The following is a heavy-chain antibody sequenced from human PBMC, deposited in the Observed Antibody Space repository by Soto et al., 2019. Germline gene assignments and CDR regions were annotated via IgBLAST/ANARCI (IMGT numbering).Heavy chain of an antibody. Sequence: EVQLVESGGGLVQPGGSLRLSCAASGFTFSSYWMQWVRQAPGKGLVWVSRINSDGSSTSYADSVKGRFTISRDNAKNTLYLQMNSLRAEDTAVYYCARLNYYDSSGYPFYGIDVWGQGTTVTVSS. CDR3: ARLNYYDSSGYPFYGIDV. CDR2: INSDGSST. J-gene: IGHJ6*02. V-gene: IGHV3-74*01. CDR1: GFTFSSYW. D-gene: IGHD3-22*01.